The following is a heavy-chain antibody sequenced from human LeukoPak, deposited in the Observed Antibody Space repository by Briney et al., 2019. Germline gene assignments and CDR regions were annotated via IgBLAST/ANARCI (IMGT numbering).Heavy chain of an antibody. J-gene: IGHJ5*02. V-gene: IGHV4-4*07. CDR3: AGDPAEPLRGAYDWFDP. D-gene: IGHD3-10*01. CDR1: GGSISSYY. Sequence: PSETLSLTCTVSGGSISSYYWSWIRQPAGKGLEWIGRIYTSGSTNYNPSLKSRVTMSVDTSKNQFSLKLSSVTAADTAVYYCAGDPAEPLRGAYDWFDPWGQGTLVTVSS. CDR2: IYTSGST.